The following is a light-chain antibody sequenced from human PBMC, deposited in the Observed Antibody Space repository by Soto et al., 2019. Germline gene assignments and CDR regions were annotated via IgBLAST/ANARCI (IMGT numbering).Light chain of an antibody. Sequence: DIVMTQSPLSLPVTPGEPASISCRSSQSLLHSNGYSYLDWYLQKPGQSPQLLIYLGSNRASGVPDRFSGSGSGTDFTLKISRVEAEDVGVYYCMQALQTPVAFGQGTKVDIK. CDR2: LGS. CDR1: QSLLHSNGYSY. V-gene: IGKV2-28*01. CDR3: MQALQTPVA. J-gene: IGKJ1*01.